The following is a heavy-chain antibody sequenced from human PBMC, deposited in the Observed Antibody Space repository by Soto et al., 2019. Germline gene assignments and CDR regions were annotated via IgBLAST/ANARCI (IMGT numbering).Heavy chain of an antibody. CDR1: GGSISSYY. V-gene: IGHV4-4*07. J-gene: IGHJ6*02. CDR3: ATSNVDYYYYYGMDV. Sequence: QVQLQESGPGLVKPSETLSLTCTVSGGSISSYYWSWIRQPAGQGLEWIGRIYTRGTTNYNPSLKSRVTMSVDTSKTQFSLKLSSVTAADTAVYYCATSNVDYYYYYGMDVWGQGTTVTVSS. CDR2: IYTRGTT.